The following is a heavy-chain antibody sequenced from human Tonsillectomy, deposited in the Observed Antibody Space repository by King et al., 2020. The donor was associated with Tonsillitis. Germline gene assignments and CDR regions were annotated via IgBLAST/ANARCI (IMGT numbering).Heavy chain of an antibody. J-gene: IGHJ4*02. CDR3: TTGVYYFDH. V-gene: IGHV3-15*01. D-gene: IGHD2-8*01. Sequence: VQLVESGGGLVKPGGSLRLSCASSVFPFSNAWMNWVRQARGKGLEWGGRIKSKTDGGTTDYAAPVKGRFTISRDDSKNTLYLQMNSLKTEDTVVYYCTTGVYYFDHWGQGTLVTVSS. CDR1: VFPFSNAW. CDR2: IKSKTDGGTT.